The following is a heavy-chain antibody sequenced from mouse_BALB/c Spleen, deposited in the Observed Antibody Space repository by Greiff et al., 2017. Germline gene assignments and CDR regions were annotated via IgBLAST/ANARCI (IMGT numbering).Heavy chain of an antibody. Sequence: EVQLQQSGAGLVKPGASVKLSCTASGFNIKDTYMHWVKQRPEQGLEWIGRIDPANGNTKYDPKFQGKATITADTSSNTAYLQLSSLTSEDTAVYYCARDGNYLYYYAMDYWGQGTSVTVSS. D-gene: IGHD2-1*01. V-gene: IGHV14-3*02. CDR3: ARDGNYLYYYAMDY. J-gene: IGHJ4*01. CDR2: IDPANGNT. CDR1: GFNIKDTY.